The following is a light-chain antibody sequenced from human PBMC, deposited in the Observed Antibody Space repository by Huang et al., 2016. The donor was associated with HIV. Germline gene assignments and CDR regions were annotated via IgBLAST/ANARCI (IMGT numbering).Light chain of an antibody. CDR3: QQRSNWLLT. V-gene: IGKV3-11*01. CDR2: DTS. CDR1: QRVSSY. J-gene: IGKJ4*01. Sequence: EIVLTQSPANLSLSPGERATLTCRASQRVSSYVAWYQQKPGQAPRLLIYDTSNRANGIPDRFSGTRSGTDFILTISSLEPEDFAIYYCQQRSNWLLTFGGGTKVEIK.